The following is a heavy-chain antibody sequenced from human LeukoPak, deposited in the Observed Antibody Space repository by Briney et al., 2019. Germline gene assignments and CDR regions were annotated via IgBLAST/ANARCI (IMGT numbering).Heavy chain of an antibody. J-gene: IGHJ4*02. CDR1: GFAFSSYA. V-gene: IGHV3-23*01. D-gene: IGHD6-13*01. Sequence: GGSLRLSCAASGFAFSSYAMSWVRQAPGKGLEWVSAISGSGGSTYYADSVKGRFTISRDNAKNSLYLQMNSLRAEDTAVHYCARVLAAAGTSWGQGTLVTVSS. CDR2: ISGSGGST. CDR3: ARVLAAAGTS.